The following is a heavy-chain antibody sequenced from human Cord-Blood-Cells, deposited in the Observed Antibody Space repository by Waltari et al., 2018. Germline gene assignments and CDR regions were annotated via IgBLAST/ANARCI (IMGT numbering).Heavy chain of an antibody. D-gene: IGHD2-2*02. Sequence: QVQLQESGPGLVKPSATLSLTSTVSGGSPRSFYCSCIRQPAGTALEWIGRIATSGSTNYNPSLKSRVTMSVDTSKNQFSLKLSSVTAADTAVYYCARDARTCSSTSCYTYYFDYWGQGTLVTVSS. V-gene: IGHV4-4*07. CDR2: IATSGST. CDR1: GGSPRSFY. J-gene: IGHJ4*02. CDR3: ARDARTCSSTSCYTYYFDY.